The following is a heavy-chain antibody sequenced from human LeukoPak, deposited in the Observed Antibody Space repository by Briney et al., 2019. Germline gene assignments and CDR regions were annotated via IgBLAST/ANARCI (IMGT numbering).Heavy chain of an antibody. CDR3: ARGPYYYDSSGYYFGY. CDR2: ISAYNGNT. CDR1: GYTFTSYG. D-gene: IGHD3-22*01. J-gene: IGHJ4*02. V-gene: IGHV1-18*01. Sequence: GASVKVSCKASGYTFTSYGIIWVGQAPGQGLEWMGWISAYNGNTNYAQKLQGRVTMTTDTSTSTAYMELRSLRSDDTAVYYCARGPYYYDSSGYYFGYWGQGTLVTVSS.